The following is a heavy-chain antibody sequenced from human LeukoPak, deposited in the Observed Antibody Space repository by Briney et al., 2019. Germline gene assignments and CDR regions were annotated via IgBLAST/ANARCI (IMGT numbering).Heavy chain of an antibody. D-gene: IGHD5-18*01. CDR2: INAYNGHT. J-gene: IGHJ6*03. Sequence: ASVKVSCKASGYTFATYGISWVRQAPGQGLEWMGWINAYNGHTNYAHNLQGRVTMTTDTSTSTAYMELRSLRSDDTAVYYCARLHSYGHYYYYYMDVWGKGTTVTISS. V-gene: IGHV1-18*01. CDR1: GYTFATYG. CDR3: ARLHSYGHYYYYYMDV.